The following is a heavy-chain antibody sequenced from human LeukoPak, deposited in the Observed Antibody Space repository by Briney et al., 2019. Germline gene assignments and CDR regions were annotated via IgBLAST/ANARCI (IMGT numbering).Heavy chain of an antibody. Sequence: SETLSLTCAVSGDSLSSGGHYWNWIRQRPVNGLEWIGYIFHTGSTYYNPSLKSRVTISIDTSKSQFSLKLGSVTAADTAVYYCARSPGIWNEYGRLEYWGQGALVTVSS. J-gene: IGHJ4*02. CDR1: GDSLSSGGHY. CDR2: IFHTGST. D-gene: IGHD1-1*01. V-gene: IGHV4-31*11. CDR3: ARSPGIWNEYGRLEY.